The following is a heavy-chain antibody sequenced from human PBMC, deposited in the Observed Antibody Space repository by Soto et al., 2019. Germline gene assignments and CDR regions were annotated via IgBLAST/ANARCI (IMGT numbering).Heavy chain of an antibody. CDR2: IYSDGTT. CDR1: GGSISGYY. D-gene: IGHD2-2*02. Sequence: SETLSLTCTVSGGSISGYYWSWVRQPAWKGLEWVGRIYSDGTTNYSPSLKSRVTMSLDTSKNQFSLHLNSVTAADTAVYYCSRVGCSNSRCYKSGMDVLGQVTTVTVSS. CDR3: SRVGCSNSRCYKSGMDV. V-gene: IGHV4-4*07. J-gene: IGHJ6*02.